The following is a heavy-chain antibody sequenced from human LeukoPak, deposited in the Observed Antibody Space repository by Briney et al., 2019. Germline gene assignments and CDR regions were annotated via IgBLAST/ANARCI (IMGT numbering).Heavy chain of an antibody. V-gene: IGHV3-23*01. D-gene: IGHD6-19*01. J-gene: IGHJ6*03. Sequence: GGSLRLSCAASGFTFSSYAMSWVRQAPGKGLEWVSAISGSGGSTYYADSVKGRFTISRDNSKNSLYLQMNSLRAEDTALYYCARVVAGTSRNYYYYYMDVWGKGTTVTVSS. CDR3: ARVVAGTSRNYYYYYMDV. CDR1: GFTFSSYA. CDR2: ISGSGGST.